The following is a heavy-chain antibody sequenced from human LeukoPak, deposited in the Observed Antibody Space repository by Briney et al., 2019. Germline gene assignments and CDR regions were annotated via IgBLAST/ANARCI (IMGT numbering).Heavy chain of an antibody. Sequence: GGSLRLSCVASGFTFSGYWMHWVRQAPGKGLVWVSRINTDGSRTSYADSVKGRFTISRDNAKNTVYLQMNSLRAEDTALYYCARVPQGEYNWFDPWGQGTLVTVSS. CDR3: ARVPQGEYNWFDP. D-gene: IGHD3-16*01. V-gene: IGHV3-74*01. CDR1: GFTFSGYW. CDR2: INTDGSRT. J-gene: IGHJ5*02.